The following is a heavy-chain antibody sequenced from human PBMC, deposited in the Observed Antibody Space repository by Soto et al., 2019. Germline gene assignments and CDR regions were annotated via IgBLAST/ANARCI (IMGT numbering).Heavy chain of an antibody. D-gene: IGHD3-9*01. CDR1: GFTFSSYA. CDR3: AKGEPISHFDWLLSLNWFDP. CDR2: ISGSGGST. V-gene: IGHV3-23*01. J-gene: IGHJ5*02. Sequence: GGSLRLSCAASGFTFSSYAMSWVRQAPGKGLEWVSAISGSGGSTYYADSVKGRFTISRDNSKNTLYLQMNSLRAEDTAVYYCAKGEPISHFDWLLSLNWFDPWGQGTLVTVSS.